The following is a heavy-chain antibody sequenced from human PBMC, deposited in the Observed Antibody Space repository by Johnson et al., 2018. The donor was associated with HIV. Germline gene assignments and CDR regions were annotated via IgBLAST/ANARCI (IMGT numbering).Heavy chain of an antibody. V-gene: IGHV3-7*03. CDR3: ARACRDGYTCDAFDI. CDR1: GFTFSSYW. CDR2: IKQDGSEK. Sequence: EVQVVESGGGLVQPGGSLRLSCAASGFTFSSYWMSWVRQAPGKGLEWVANIKQDGSEKYYVDSVKGRFTISRDNAKNTLHLQMNSLKTEDTAVYYCARACRDGYTCDAFDIWGQGTMVTVSS. J-gene: IGHJ3*02. D-gene: IGHD5-24*01.